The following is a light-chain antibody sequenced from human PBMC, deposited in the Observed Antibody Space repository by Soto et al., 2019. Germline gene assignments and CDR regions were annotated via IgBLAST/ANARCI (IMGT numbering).Light chain of an antibody. CDR2: DVT. CDR3: CSYAGTYTSWV. V-gene: IGLV2-11*01. J-gene: IGLJ3*02. Sequence: QSALTQPRSVSGSPGQSVTTSCTGTRSNVGDYNYVSWYQQYPGKAPKLLISDVTKRPSGVPDRFSGSRSGNTASLTISGLQAEDEADYYCCSYAGTYTSWVFGGGTKLTVL. CDR1: RSNVGDYNY.